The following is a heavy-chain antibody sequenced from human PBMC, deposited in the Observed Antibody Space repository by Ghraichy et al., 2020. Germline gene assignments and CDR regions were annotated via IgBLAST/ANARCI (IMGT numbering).Heavy chain of an antibody. D-gene: IGHD3-3*02. V-gene: IGHV3-53*04. CDR1: DFTVGSHY. CDR2: ISGVGAT. CDR3: ARDISPPYGLDV. Sequence: GGSLRLSCEASDFTVGSHYMSWVRKTPGQGLEWVSVISGVGATFYADSVKGRFTLSRHNSKNTLYLQLSSLRTDDTAVYYCARDISPPYGLDVWGQGTTVTVSS. J-gene: IGHJ6*02.